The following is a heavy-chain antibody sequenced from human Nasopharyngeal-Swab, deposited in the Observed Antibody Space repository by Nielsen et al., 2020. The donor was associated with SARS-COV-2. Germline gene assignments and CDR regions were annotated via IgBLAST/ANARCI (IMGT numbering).Heavy chain of an antibody. D-gene: IGHD3-10*01. V-gene: IGHV3-21*01. Sequence: GESLKISCAASGFTFTDYVMNWVRQAPGKGLEWVSSISTTSDYIYYADSVKGRFTISRDNARNSLHLQMHSLRAEDTAVYYCARAPVTIEVHYYYGLDVWGQGTTVTVSS. CDR3: ARAPVTIEVHYYYGLDV. J-gene: IGHJ6*02. CDR2: ISTTSDYI. CDR1: GFTFTDYV.